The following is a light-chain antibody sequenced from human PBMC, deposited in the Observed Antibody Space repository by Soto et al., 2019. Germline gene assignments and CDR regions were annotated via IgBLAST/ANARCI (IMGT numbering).Light chain of an antibody. V-gene: IGLV2-14*01. J-gene: IGLJ2*01. CDR3: SSYTSSNALVV. CDR2: EVN. CDR1: SSDVAFYNH. Sequence: QSALTQPASVSGSPGQSITISCTGTSSDVAFYNHVSWYQQHPGKAPKLLIYEVNNRPSGVSHRFSGSKSGNTASLTISGLQAEDEAHYYCSSYTSSNALVVFGGGTKLTVL.